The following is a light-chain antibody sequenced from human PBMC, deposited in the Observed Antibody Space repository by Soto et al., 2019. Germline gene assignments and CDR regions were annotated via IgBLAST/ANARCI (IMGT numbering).Light chain of an antibody. Sequence: DIEMTQSPSSLSALVGDTVTIICRARQSIKMFLNWYQQKPGQAPKLLMHGASTLDRGVPSRFSGSASGTEFVLTISNLQPEDFAIYFCQPSYRTPTFGQGTRLEIK. V-gene: IGKV1-39*01. CDR1: QSIKMF. J-gene: IGKJ5*01. CDR2: GAS. CDR3: QPSYRTPT.